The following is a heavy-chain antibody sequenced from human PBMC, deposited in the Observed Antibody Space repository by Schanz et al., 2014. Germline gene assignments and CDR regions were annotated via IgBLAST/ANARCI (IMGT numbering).Heavy chain of an antibody. Sequence: QVQLVQSGGEVKTPGASVKVSCKASGYTFTRSGISWVRQAPGQGLEWMGWIGGFDGNTNFAQKFQGRVTMTADTSTSTVYIELRSLTSDDSAVYYCARDRDQWDGNYLDYWGQGTLVTVSS. D-gene: IGHD1-26*01. CDR3: ARDRDQWDGNYLDY. V-gene: IGHV1-18*01. CDR2: IGGFDGNT. J-gene: IGHJ4*02. CDR1: GYTFTRSG.